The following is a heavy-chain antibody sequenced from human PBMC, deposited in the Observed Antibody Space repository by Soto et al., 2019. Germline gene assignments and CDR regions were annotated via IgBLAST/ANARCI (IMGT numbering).Heavy chain of an antibody. CDR3: AKGTTVVIFFDY. J-gene: IGHJ4*02. D-gene: IGHD4-17*01. CDR2: FYYTGST. Sequence: PSETLSLTCTVSGGSISSSRYYWGWIRQPPGKGLEWIGSFYYTGSTYNNPSLKSRVTISVDTSKNQFSLKLSSVTAADTAVYYCAKGTTVVIFFDYWGQGTLVTVSS. CDR1: GGSISSSRYY. V-gene: IGHV4-39*07.